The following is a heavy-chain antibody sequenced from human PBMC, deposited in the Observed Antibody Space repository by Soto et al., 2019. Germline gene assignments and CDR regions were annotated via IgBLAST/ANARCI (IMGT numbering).Heavy chain of an antibody. V-gene: IGHV4-34*01. CDR1: GGSFSGYY. CDR2: INHSGST. Sequence: QVQLQQWGAGLLKPSETLSLTCAVYGGSFSGYYWSWIRQPPGKGLEWIGEINHSGSTNYNPSLKSRGTISVDTSKNQFSLKLSSVTAADTAVYYCARSPRWLVRGDYFDYWGQGTLVTVSS. D-gene: IGHD6-19*01. J-gene: IGHJ4*02. CDR3: ARSPRWLVRGDYFDY.